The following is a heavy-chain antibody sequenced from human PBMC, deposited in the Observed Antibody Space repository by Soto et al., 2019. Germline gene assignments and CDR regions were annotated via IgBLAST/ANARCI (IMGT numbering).Heavy chain of an antibody. V-gene: IGHV3-9*01. J-gene: IGHJ3*02. CDR2: ISWNSDNI. CDR1: GYPFSSYA. CDR3: AKDLYSNYGDAFDI. D-gene: IGHD4-4*01. Sequence: PGGSLRLSCAASGYPFSSYAMSWVRQAPGKGLEWVSGISWNSDNIVYADSVKGRFTISRDNAKNSLYLQMNSLRAEDTALYYCAKDLYSNYGDAFDIWGQGTMVTVSS.